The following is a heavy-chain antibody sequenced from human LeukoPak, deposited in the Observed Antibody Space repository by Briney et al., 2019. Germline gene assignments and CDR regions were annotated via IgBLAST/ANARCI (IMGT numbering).Heavy chain of an antibody. CDR3: AKDQGVYSSSDGLDY. Sequence: GGSLRLSRAVSGLALSSHVMSWVRPAPAQGLEWVCTISGGGGTYYAYSVKGRFTISRDNSKNTVYLQMNSLRDDDTAVYYCAKDQGVYSSSDGLDYWGQGTLVTVSS. CDR1: GLALSSHV. V-gene: IGHV3-23*01. J-gene: IGHJ4*02. CDR2: ISGGGGT. D-gene: IGHD6-13*01.